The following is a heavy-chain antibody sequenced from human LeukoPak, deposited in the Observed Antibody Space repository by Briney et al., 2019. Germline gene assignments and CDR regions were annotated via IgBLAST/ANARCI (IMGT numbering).Heavy chain of an antibody. CDR1: GFTFSDYA. J-gene: IGHJ4*02. D-gene: IGHD3-10*01. CDR2: ISGSGGST. V-gene: IGHV3-23*01. CDR3: AKARPNYYYGAGSYYFDY. Sequence: PSGGSLRLSCAASGFTFSDYAMSWVRQAPGKGLEWVAGISGSGGSTYYADSVKGRFTISRDNSKNTLYVQMNSLRAEDTAVYYCAKARPNYYYGAGSYYFDYWGQGTLVTVSS.